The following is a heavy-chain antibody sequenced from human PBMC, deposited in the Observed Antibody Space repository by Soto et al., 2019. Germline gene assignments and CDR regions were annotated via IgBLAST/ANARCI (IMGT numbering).Heavy chain of an antibody. Sequence: QVQLVQSGAEVKKPGASVKVSCKASGYTFTSYGISWVRQAPGQGLEWMGWISAYNGNTNYAQKLQGRVTVTTDTSTSTAYMELRCRRSDDTSVYNCARDVRLTEYGFWSGYPPPNWFGPWGQGTLVAVSS. V-gene: IGHV1-18*01. J-gene: IGHJ5*02. D-gene: IGHD3-3*01. CDR3: ARDVRLTEYGFWSGYPPPNWFGP. CDR1: GYTFTSYG. CDR2: ISAYNGNT.